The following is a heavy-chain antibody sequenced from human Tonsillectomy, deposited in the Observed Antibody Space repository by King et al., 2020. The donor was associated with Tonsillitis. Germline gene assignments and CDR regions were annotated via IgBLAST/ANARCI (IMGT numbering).Heavy chain of an antibody. CDR3: AKGDHDCGLFYGMDV. Sequence: VQLVESGGGVVQPGRSLRLSCSASGFTFSNYGIHWVRQAPGKGLEWVAIISYDGSNKYYADSVKGRFTISRDNSKNTVYLQMNSLRAEDTAVYYCAKGDHDCGLFYGMDVWGQGTTVTVSS. J-gene: IGHJ6*02. CDR2: ISYDGSNK. CDR1: GFTFSNYG. D-gene: IGHD2-21*02. V-gene: IGHV3-30*18.